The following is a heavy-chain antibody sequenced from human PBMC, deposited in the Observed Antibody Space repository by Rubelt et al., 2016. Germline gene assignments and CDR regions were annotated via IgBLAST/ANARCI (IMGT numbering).Heavy chain of an antibody. CDR2: INHSGST. CDR1: GGSFSGYY. CDR3: ARVGQQLAVDY. D-gene: IGHD6-13*01. J-gene: IGHJ4*02. V-gene: IGHV4-34*01. Sequence: QVQLQQWGAGLLKPSETLSLTCAVYGGSFSGYYWSWIRQPPGKGLEWIGEINHSGSTNYNPSLKMRVTISVDTSMNQLSLKLSSVTAADTAVNYCARVGQQLAVDYWGQGTLVTVSS.